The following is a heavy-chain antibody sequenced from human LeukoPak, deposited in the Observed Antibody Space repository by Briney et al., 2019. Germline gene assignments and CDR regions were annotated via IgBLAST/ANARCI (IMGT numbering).Heavy chain of an antibody. CDR2: IIHRGSA. J-gene: IGHJ6*03. V-gene: IGHV4-34*12. D-gene: IGHD2-2*02. Sequence: PSETLSLTSAVHGGSSIGYNWSWSRQPPGKGLEWIGEIIHRGSANYNPSLMSRVTISVDTYKNQFSLKLSSVTAADTAVYYCARKRYCSSTSCYTFVGYYYYMDVWGKGTTVTVSS. CDR3: ARKRYCSSTSCYTFVGYYYYMDV. CDR1: GGSSIGYN.